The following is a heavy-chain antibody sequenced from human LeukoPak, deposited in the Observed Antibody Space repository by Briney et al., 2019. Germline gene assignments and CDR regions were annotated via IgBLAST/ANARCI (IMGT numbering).Heavy chain of an antibody. CDR2: ISSSGIYI. D-gene: IGHD4-17*01. J-gene: IGHJ4*02. Sequence: GGSLRLSCAASAFTFRTYSMNWVRQAPGKGLEWVSSISSSGIYIYYADSVKGRFTISRDNAKNPLYLQMNSLRAEDTAVYYCAGDPYGDSSIDYWGQGTLVTVSS. CDR1: AFTFRTYS. CDR3: AGDPYGDSSIDY. V-gene: IGHV3-21*01.